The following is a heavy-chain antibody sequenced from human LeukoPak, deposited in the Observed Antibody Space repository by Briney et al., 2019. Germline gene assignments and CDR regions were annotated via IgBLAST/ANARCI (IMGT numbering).Heavy chain of an antibody. D-gene: IGHD5-12*01. CDR1: GYTFTNYG. V-gene: IGHV1-18*01. CDR2: ISPYNGNT. CDR3: AREPPPRIVATLGVIDYFDY. J-gene: IGHJ4*02. Sequence: ASVKVSCKASGYTFTNYGITWVRQAPGQGLEWMGWISPYNGNTNYAQKVQGRVTMTTDTSTSTAYMELRSLRSDDTAVYYCAREPPPRIVATLGVIDYFDYWGQGTLVTVSS.